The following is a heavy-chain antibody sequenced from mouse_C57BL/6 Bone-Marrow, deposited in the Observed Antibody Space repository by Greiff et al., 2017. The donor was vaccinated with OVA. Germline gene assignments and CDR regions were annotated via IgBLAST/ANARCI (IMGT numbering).Heavy chain of an antibody. CDR2: IDPETGGT. D-gene: IGHD2-4*01. CDR1: GYTFTDYE. J-gene: IGHJ4*01. CDR3: TRPIYYDYLY. V-gene: IGHV1-15*01. Sequence: VKLMESGAELVRPGASVTLSCKASGYTFTDYEMHWVKQTPVHGLEWIGAIDPETGGTAYNQKFKGKAILTADKSSSTAYMELRSLTSEDSAVYYCTRPIYYDYLYWGQGTSVTVSS.